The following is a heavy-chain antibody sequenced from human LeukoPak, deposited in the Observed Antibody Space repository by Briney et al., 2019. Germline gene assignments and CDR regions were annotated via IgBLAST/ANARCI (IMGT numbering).Heavy chain of an antibody. CDR1: GGSFSGYY. CDR2: INHSGST. CDR3: ARHLRMITVVTPLRGYFDY. J-gene: IGHJ4*02. Sequence: SETLSLTCAVYGGSFSGYYWSWIRQPPGKGLEWIGEINHSGSTNYNPSLKSRVTISVDTSKNQFSLKLSSVTAADTAVYYCARHLRMITVVTPLRGYFDYWGQGTLVTVSS. V-gene: IGHV4-34*01. D-gene: IGHD4-23*01.